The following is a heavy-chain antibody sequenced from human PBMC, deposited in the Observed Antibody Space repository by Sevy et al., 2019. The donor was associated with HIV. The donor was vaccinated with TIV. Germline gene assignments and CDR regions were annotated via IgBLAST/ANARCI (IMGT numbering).Heavy chain of an antibody. CDR2: ISAYNGNT. V-gene: IGHV1-18*01. J-gene: IGHJ1*01. D-gene: IGHD6-13*01. CDR1: GYTFTSYG. CDR3: ARGEQQLVGGEYFQH. Sequence: ASVKVSCKASGYTFTSYGISWVRQAPGQGLEGMGWISAYNGNTNYAQKLQGRVTMTTDTSTNTAYMELRSLRSDDTAVYYCARGEQQLVGGEYFQHWGQGTLVTVSS.